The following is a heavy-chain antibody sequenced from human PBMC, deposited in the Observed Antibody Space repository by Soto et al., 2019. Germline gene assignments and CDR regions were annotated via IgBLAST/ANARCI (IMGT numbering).Heavy chain of an antibody. Sequence: SETLSLTCTVSGGSISSYYWSWIRQPPGKGLEWIGYIYYSGSTNYNPSLKSRVTISVDTSKNQFSLKLSSVTAADTAVYYCARRYAYSFDYWGQGTRVTVFS. J-gene: IGHJ4*02. CDR3: ARRYAYSFDY. CDR1: GGSISSYY. D-gene: IGHD1-1*01. CDR2: IYYSGST. V-gene: IGHV4-59*08.